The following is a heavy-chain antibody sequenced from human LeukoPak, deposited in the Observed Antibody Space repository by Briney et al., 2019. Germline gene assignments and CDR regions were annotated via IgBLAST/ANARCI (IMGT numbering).Heavy chain of an antibody. J-gene: IGHJ4*02. CDR2: IWYDGSEK. CDR1: GFTFSRHG. D-gene: IGHD6-6*01. V-gene: IGHV3-33*01. CDR3: TRDRTSRYFDY. Sequence: PGGSLRFSCAASGFTFSRHGMHWVRQAPGKGLEWVAVIWYDGSEKYYADSVRGRFTISRDNSKNTVYLQMNSLGAEDTAVYYCTRDRTSRYFDYWGQGTLVTVSS.